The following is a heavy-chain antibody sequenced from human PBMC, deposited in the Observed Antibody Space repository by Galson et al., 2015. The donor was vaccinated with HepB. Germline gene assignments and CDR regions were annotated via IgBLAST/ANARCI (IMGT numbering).Heavy chain of an antibody. J-gene: IGHJ4*02. CDR1: GGTFSSYT. Sequence: SVKVSCKASGGTFSSYTISWVRQAPGQGLEWMGWISAYNGNTNYAQKLQGRVTMTTDTSTSTAYMELRSLRSDDTAVYYCANVDTAMVIDYWGQGTLVTVSS. CDR2: ISAYNGNT. CDR3: ANVDTAMVIDY. D-gene: IGHD5-18*01. V-gene: IGHV1-18*01.